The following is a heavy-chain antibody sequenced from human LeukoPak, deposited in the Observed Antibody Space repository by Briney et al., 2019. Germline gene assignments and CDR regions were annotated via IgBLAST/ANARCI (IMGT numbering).Heavy chain of an antibody. CDR3: ARGAAADKYYFDY. V-gene: IGHV5-51*01. D-gene: IGHD6-13*01. Sequence: GESLKISCKGSGYSLTSYWIGWVRQMPGKGLEWMGIIYPGDSDTRYSPSFQGQVTISADKSISTACLQWSSLKASDTAMYYCARGAAADKYYFDYWGQGTLVTVSS. CDR1: GYSLTSYW. J-gene: IGHJ4*02. CDR2: IYPGDSDT.